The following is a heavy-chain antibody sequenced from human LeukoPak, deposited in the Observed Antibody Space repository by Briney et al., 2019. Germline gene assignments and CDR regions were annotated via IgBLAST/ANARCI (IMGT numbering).Heavy chain of an antibody. CDR1: GFTFNSYA. D-gene: IGHD2-2*01. CDR3: AKQGGGGLNVVVPAAPFDY. V-gene: IGHV3-23*01. J-gene: IGHJ4*02. CDR2: ISGSGGST. Sequence: PGGSLRLSCAASGFTFNSYAMSWVRQAPGKGLEWVSAISGSGGSTYYADSVKGRFTISRDNSKNTLYLQMNSLRAEDTAVYYCAKQGGGGLNVVVPAAPFDYWGQGTLVTVSS.